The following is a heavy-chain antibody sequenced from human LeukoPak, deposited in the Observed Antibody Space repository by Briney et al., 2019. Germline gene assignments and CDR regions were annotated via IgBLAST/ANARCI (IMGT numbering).Heavy chain of an antibody. D-gene: IGHD2-2*03. CDR2: ISYDGSNK. Sequence: GGSLRLSCAASGFTFSSYAMHWVRQAPGKGLEWVAVISYDGSNKYYADSVKGRFTISRDNSKNTLYLQMNSLRAEDTAVYYCARDWIDRGTFDPWGQGTLVTVSS. CDR1: GFTFSSYA. CDR3: ARDWIDRGTFDP. V-gene: IGHV3-30*07. J-gene: IGHJ5*02.